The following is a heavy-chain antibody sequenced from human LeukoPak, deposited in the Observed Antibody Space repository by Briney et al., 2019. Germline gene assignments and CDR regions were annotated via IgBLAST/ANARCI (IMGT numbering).Heavy chain of an antibody. V-gene: IGHV1-24*01. J-gene: IGHJ6*02. CDR2: FDPEDGET. D-gene: IGHD6-13*01. CDR1: GYTLTELS. Sequence: VASVKVSCTVSGYTLTELSMHWVRQAPGKGLEWMGGFDPEDGETIYAQTFQGRVTMTEDTSTDTAYMELSSLRSEDTAVYYCATVMAGIAAAGSYGMDVWGQGTTGTVFS. CDR3: ATVMAGIAAAGSYGMDV.